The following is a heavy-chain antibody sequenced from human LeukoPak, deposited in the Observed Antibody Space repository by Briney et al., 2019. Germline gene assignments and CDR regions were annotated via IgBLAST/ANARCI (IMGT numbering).Heavy chain of an antibody. CDR3: ARSPVVFGVVILDY. V-gene: IGHV1-8*01. D-gene: IGHD3-3*01. Sequence: ASVKVSCKASGYTFTSYDINWVRQATGQGLEWMGWMNPNSGNTGYAQKFQGRVTMTRNTSISTAYMELSSLRSEDTAVYYCARSPVVFGVVILDYWGQGTLVTVSS. CDR1: GYTFTSYD. CDR2: MNPNSGNT. J-gene: IGHJ4*02.